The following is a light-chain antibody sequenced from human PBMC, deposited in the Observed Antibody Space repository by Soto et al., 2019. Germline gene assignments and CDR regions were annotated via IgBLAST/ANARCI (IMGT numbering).Light chain of an antibody. CDR2: GAS. J-gene: IGKJ1*01. CDR1: QSVDSY. CDR3: QQYNNWPET. V-gene: IGKV3-15*01. Sequence: EIGLTQSASSLSLSAGERATLSCGASQSVDSYLVWYQQKPGQAPRLLIYGASTRATGIPARFSGSGPGTEFTLTIGSLQSEDFAVYYCQQYNNWPETFGQGTKVDI.